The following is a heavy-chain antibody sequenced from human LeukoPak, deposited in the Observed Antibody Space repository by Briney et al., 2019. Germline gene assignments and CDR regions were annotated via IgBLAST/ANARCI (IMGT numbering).Heavy chain of an antibody. D-gene: IGHD5-18*01. Sequence: SETLSLTCAVDGGSFSGYYWGWIRQPPGKGLEWLGVINHSGRTNYNPSLKSRVTISVDTSKNQFSLKLSAVTAADTALYYCARMLRGYSYGYEVHNWFDPWGQGTLVTVSS. CDR3: ARMLRGYSYGYEVHNWFDP. J-gene: IGHJ5*02. V-gene: IGHV4-34*01. CDR2: INHSGRT. CDR1: GGSFSGYY.